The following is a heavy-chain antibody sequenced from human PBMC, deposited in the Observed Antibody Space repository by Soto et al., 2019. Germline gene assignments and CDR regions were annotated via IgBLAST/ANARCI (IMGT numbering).Heavy chain of an antibody. CDR1: GYTFTSYY. J-gene: IGHJ3*02. D-gene: IGHD5-12*01. CDR2: INPSGGST. V-gene: IGHV1-46*01. Sequence: GASVKVSGKASGYTFTSYYMHWVRQAPGQGLEWMGIINPSGGSTSYAQKFQGRVTMTRDTSTSTVYMELSSLRSEDTAVYYCARDGYKDAFDIWGQGTMVTVSS. CDR3: ARDGYKDAFDI.